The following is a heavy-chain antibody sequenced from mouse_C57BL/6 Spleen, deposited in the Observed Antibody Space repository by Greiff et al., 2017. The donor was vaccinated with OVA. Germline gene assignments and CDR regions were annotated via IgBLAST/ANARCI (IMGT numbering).Heavy chain of an antibody. CDR2: IDPSDSYT. V-gene: IGHV1-69*01. D-gene: IGHD1-1*01. CDR3: ARSGFITTAGGWFAY. CDR1: GYTFTSYW. Sequence: QVQLQQPGAELVMPGASVKLPCKASGYTFTSYWMHWVKQRPGQGLEWIGEIDPSDSYTNYNQKFKGKSTLTVDKSSSTAYMQLSSLTSEDSAVYYCARSGFITTAGGWFAYWGQGTLVTVSA. J-gene: IGHJ3*01.